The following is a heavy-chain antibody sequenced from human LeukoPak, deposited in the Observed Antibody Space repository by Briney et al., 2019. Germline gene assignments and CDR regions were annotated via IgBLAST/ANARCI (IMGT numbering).Heavy chain of an antibody. Sequence: ASVKVSCKASGYTFTSYYMHWVRQAPGQGLEWMGWISAYNGNTNYAQKLQGRVTMTTDTSTSTAYMELRSLRSDDTAVYYCARLAGGYSSSWYFDYWGQGTLVTVSS. D-gene: IGHD6-13*01. CDR1: GYTFTSYY. J-gene: IGHJ4*02. CDR2: ISAYNGNT. CDR3: ARLAGGYSSSWYFDY. V-gene: IGHV1-18*04.